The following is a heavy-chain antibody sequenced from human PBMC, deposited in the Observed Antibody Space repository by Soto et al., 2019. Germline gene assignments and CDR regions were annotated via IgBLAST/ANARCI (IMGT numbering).Heavy chain of an antibody. CDR3: VSQRTTVPTQAYFDY. V-gene: IGHV4-39*01. J-gene: IGHJ4*02. Sequence: SETLSLTCTVSGGSVTNSSYYWGWIRQSPGKGLEWIGSVYYRGRSYSKSSVKGRVTISVDTSKNRFSLSLNSVTASDTAVYFCVSQRTTVPTQAYFDYWGPGALVTVSS. CDR1: GGSVTNSSYY. CDR2: VYYRGRS. D-gene: IGHD4-17*01.